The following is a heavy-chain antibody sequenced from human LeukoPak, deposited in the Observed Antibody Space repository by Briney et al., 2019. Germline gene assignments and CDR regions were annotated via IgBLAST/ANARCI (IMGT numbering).Heavy chain of an antibody. Sequence: GSLRLSCAASGFTFSSYEVNWVRQAPGKGLEWVSYISSSGSTIYYADSVKGRFTISRDNAENSLYLQMNSLRAEDTTVYYCAELGITMIGGVWGKGTTVTVSS. CDR1: GFTFSSYE. CDR3: AELGITMIGGV. J-gene: IGHJ6*04. D-gene: IGHD3-10*02. V-gene: IGHV3-48*03. CDR2: ISSSGSTI.